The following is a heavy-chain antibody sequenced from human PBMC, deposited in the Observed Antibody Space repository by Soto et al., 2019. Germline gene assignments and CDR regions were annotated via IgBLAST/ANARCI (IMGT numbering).Heavy chain of an antibody. J-gene: IGHJ5*02. CDR2: ISSSSSTI. V-gene: IGHV3-48*01. Sequence: EVQLVESGGGLVQPGGSLRLSCAASGFTFSSYSMNWVRQAPGKGLEWVSYISSSSSTIYYADSVKGRFTISRDNAKNSLYRQMNSLGAEDTAVYYGAREEGLLSWFDPWGQGTLVTVSS. D-gene: IGHD2-15*01. CDR3: AREEGLLSWFDP. CDR1: GFTFSSYS.